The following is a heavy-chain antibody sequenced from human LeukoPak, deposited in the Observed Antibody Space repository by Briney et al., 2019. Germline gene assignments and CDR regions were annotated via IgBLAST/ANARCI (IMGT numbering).Heavy chain of an antibody. CDR2: IYSGGST. CDR1: GFTVSSNY. D-gene: IGHD3-10*01. V-gene: IGHV3-66*01. CDR3: ARDLPNGSGSFPHDAFDI. J-gene: IGHJ3*02. Sequence: PGGSLRLSCAASGFTVSSNYMSWVRQAPGKGLEWVSVIYSGGSTYYADSVKGRFTISRDNSKNTLYLQMNSLRAEDTAVYYCARDLPNGSGSFPHDAFDIWAKGQWSPSLQ.